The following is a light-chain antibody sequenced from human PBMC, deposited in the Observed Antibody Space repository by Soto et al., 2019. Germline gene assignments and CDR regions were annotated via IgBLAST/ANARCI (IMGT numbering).Light chain of an antibody. J-gene: IGLJ2*01. Sequence: QSVLPQPPSASGSPGRRVTISCSGSSSNIGSNYVYWYQQLPGTAPKLLIYRNNQRHSGVPDRFSGSKSGTSASLAISGLRSEDEADYYCAAWDDILSGVVFGGGTKLTVL. CDR2: RNN. V-gene: IGLV1-47*01. CDR3: AAWDDILSGVV. CDR1: SSNIGSNY.